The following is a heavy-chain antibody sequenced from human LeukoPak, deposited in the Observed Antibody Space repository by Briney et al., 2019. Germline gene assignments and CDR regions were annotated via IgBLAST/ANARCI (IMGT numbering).Heavy chain of an antibody. CDR1: GYDYTGFY. V-gene: IGHV1-2*06. Sequence: ASVKVSCKASGYDYTGFYIYWVRQAPGQGLEWMGRINPKSGGTNYGQKFQGRVTMTRDTSISTAYMELSRLTSDDTAVYYCARDGGYCDSTTCYSRAEYYYYGLDAWGQGTTVTVSS. CDR2: INPKSGGT. D-gene: IGHD2-2*02. J-gene: IGHJ6*02. CDR3: ARDGGYCDSTTCYSRAEYYYYGLDA.